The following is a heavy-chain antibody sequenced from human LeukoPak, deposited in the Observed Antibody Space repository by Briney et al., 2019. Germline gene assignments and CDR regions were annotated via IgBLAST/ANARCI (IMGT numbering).Heavy chain of an antibody. V-gene: IGHV1-18*01. J-gene: IGHJ6*02. CDR1: GYTFTSYG. Sequence: ASVKVSCKASGYTFTSYGISWVRQAPGQGLEWMGWISAYNGNTNYAQKLQGRVTMTTDTSTSTAYMELRSLRSDDTAVYYCARHFPITAGEYCGGDCYSYYYGMDVWGQGTTVTVSS. D-gene: IGHD2-21*02. CDR3: ARHFPITAGEYCGGDCYSYYYGMDV. CDR2: ISAYNGNT.